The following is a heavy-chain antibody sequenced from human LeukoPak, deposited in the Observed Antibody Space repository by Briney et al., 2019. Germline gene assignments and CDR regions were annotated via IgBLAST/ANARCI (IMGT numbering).Heavy chain of an antibody. CDR2: ISDNGRNI. CDR3: AKGATWTKTPYDY. Sequence: GGSLRLSCAVSGFTFSDHYMGWIRQAPGKGLEWVSYISDNGRNIYYADSVKGRFTISRDNSKNTLYLQMNSLRAEDTAVYYCAKGATWTKTPYDYWGQGTLVTVSS. V-gene: IGHV3-11*01. J-gene: IGHJ4*02. D-gene: IGHD5-12*01. CDR1: GFTFSDHY.